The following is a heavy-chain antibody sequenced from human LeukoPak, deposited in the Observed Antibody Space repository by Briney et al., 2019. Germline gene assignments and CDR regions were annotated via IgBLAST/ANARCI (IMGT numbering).Heavy chain of an antibody. D-gene: IGHD4-17*01. CDR3: ARGSFSTVTTGRFWYFDL. CDR1: GYSISSGYY. V-gene: IGHV4-38-2*01. CDR2: IYHSGST. J-gene: IGHJ2*01. Sequence: PSETLSLTCAVSGYSISSGYYWGWIRQPPGKGLEWIGSIYHSGSTYYNPSLKSRVTISVDTSKNQFSLKLSSVTAADTAVYYCARGSFSTVTTGRFWYFDLWGRGTLVTVSS.